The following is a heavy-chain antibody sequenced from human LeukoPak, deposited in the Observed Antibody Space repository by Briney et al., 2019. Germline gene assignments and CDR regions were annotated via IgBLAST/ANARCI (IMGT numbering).Heavy chain of an antibody. CDR2: INHSGST. CDR3: ARGSLVGGIYYYYGMDV. V-gene: IGHV4-34*01. J-gene: IGHJ6*02. Sequence: SETLSLTCAVYGGSFSGYYWSWIRQPPGKGLEWIGEINHSGSTNYNPSLKSRVTISVDTSKNQFSLKLRSVTAAETAVYYCARGSLVGGIYYYYGMDVWGQGTRVRVSS. D-gene: IGHD6-6*01. CDR1: GGSFSGYY.